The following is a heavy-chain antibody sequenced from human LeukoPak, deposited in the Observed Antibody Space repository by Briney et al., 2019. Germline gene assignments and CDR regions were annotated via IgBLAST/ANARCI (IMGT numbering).Heavy chain of an antibody. Sequence: SETLSLTCAVSGYSISSGYYWGWIRQPPGKGLEWIGSIYHSGTTYCDPSLKSRVTISVDTSKNQFSLKLSSVTAADTAVYYCARSTELTMFPWGQGTLVTVSS. D-gene: IGHD2-2*01. V-gene: IGHV4-38-2*01. CDR2: IYHSGTT. J-gene: IGHJ5*02. CDR1: GYSISSGYY. CDR3: ARSTELTMFP.